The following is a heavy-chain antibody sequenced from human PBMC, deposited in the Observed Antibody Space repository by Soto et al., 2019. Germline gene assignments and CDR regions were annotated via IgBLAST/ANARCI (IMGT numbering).Heavy chain of an antibody. Sequence: QVQLVQSGAEVKKPGASVKVSCKASGYTFTSYAMHWVRQAPGQRLEWMGWINAGNGNTKYSQKFQGRVTITRDTAARTAYMELSSLRSEDTAVYYCARDLGGSYAVDYWGQGTLVTVSS. CDR3: ARDLGGSYAVDY. V-gene: IGHV1-3*01. D-gene: IGHD1-26*01. J-gene: IGHJ4*02. CDR1: GYTFTSYA. CDR2: INAGNGNT.